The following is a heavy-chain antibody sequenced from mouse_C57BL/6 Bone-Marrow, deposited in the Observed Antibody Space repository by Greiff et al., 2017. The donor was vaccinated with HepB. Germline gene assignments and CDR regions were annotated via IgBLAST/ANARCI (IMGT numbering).Heavy chain of an antibody. CDR1: GYSITSCYY. V-gene: IGHV3-6*01. D-gene: IGHD1-1*01. CDR3: ARDYYGSSPFAY. Sequence: ESGPGLVKPSQSLSLTCSVTGYSITSCYYWNWIRQFPGNKLEWMGYISYDGSNNYNPSLKNRISITRDTSKNQFFLKLNSVTNEDTATYYCARDYYGSSPFAYWGQGTLVTVSA. J-gene: IGHJ3*01. CDR2: ISYDGSN.